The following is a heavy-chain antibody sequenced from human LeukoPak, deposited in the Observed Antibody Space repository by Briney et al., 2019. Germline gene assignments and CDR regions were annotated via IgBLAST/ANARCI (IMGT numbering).Heavy chain of an antibody. Sequence: SVKVSCKASGGTFSSYAISWVRQAPGQGLEWMGGIIPIFVTANYAQKYQGRVTITADESTSTAYMELSSLRSEDTAVYYCARGGWSGDSSSWFPSWFDPWGQGTLVTVSS. J-gene: IGHJ5*02. CDR2: IIPIFVTA. D-gene: IGHD6-13*01. CDR1: GGTFSSYA. CDR3: ARGGWSGDSSSWFPSWFDP. V-gene: IGHV1-69*13.